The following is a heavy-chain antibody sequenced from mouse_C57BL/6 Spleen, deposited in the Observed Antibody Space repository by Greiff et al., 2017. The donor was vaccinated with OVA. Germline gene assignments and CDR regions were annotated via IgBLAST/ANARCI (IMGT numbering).Heavy chain of an antibody. CDR2: INPNNGGT. CDR1: GYTFTDYY. D-gene: IGHD2-4*01. Sequence: EVQLQQSGPELVKPGASVKISCKASGYTFTDYYMNWVKQSHGKSLEWIGDINPNNGGTSYNQKFKGKATLTVDKSSSTAYMELRSLTSEDSAVYYCARFGDYDVDYAMDYWGQGTSVTVSS. CDR3: ARFGDYDVDYAMDY. J-gene: IGHJ4*01. V-gene: IGHV1-26*01.